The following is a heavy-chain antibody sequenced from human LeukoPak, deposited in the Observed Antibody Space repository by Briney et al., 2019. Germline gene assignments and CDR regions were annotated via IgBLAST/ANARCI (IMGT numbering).Heavy chain of an antibody. Sequence: GGSLRLSCAASGLTFGSSWMTWVRQTPDKGLEWVASIKQDGSAEYYVDSVRGRFTISRDNAKNSVYPQMNSLRAEDTAVYYCARDRGPNCLDYWGQGTLVTVSS. CDR1: GLTFGSSW. J-gene: IGHJ4*02. D-gene: IGHD1-1*01. V-gene: IGHV3-7*01. CDR2: IKQDGSAE. CDR3: ARDRGPNCLDY.